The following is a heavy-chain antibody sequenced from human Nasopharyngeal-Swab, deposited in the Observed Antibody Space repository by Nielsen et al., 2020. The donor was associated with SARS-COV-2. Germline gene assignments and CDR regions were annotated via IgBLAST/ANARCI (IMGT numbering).Heavy chain of an antibody. CDR2: IRYDGSNK. V-gene: IGHV3-30*02. CDR1: GFTFSSYG. J-gene: IGHJ4*02. Sequence: GESLKISCAASGFTFSSYGMHWDRQAPGKGLEWVAFIRYDGSNKYYADSVKGRFTISRDNSKNTLYLQMNSLRAEDTAVYYCAKEGIWSGYYRAFDYWGQGSLVTVSS. D-gene: IGHD3-3*01. CDR3: AKEGIWSGYYRAFDY.